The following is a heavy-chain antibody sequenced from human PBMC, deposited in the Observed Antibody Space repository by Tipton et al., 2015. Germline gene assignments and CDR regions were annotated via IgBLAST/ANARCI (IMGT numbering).Heavy chain of an antibody. D-gene: IGHD3-16*01. V-gene: IGHV4-31*02. CDR2: IYYSGST. J-gene: IGHJ5*02. CDR3: ARSGGLPSWFDP. CDR1: GDSISSTSW. Sequence: TLSLTCTVSGDSISSTSWWTWIRQHPGKGLEWIGYIYYSGSTYNNPSLKSRVTMSADTSKNQFSLKLSSVTAADTAVYYCARSGGLPSWFDPWGQGTLVTVSS.